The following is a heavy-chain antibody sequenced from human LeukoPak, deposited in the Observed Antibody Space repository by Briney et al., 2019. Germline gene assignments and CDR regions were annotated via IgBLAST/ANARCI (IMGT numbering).Heavy chain of an antibody. V-gene: IGHV3-7*01. Sequence: GGSLRLSCAASGFTFSSYWMSWVRQAPGKGLEWVANIKQDGSEKYYVGSVKGRFTISRDNAKNSLYLQMNSLRAEDTAVYYCARIAPVNYDFWSGYGAYYFDYWGQGTLVTVSS. J-gene: IGHJ4*02. CDR1: GFTFSSYW. CDR3: ARIAPVNYDFWSGYGAYYFDY. CDR2: IKQDGSEK. D-gene: IGHD3-3*01.